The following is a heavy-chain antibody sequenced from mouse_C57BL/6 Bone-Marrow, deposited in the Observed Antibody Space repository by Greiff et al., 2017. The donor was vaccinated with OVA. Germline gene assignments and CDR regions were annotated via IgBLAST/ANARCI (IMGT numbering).Heavy chain of an antibody. J-gene: IGHJ4*01. V-gene: IGHV5-6*01. CDR3: ARRDGYYVEYAMDY. CDR1: GFTFSSYG. CDR2: ISSGGSYT. Sequence: DVHLVESGGDLVKPGGSLKLSCAASGFTFSSYGMSWVRQTPDKRLEWVATISSGGSYTYYPDSVKGRFTISRDNAKNTLYLQMSSLKSEDTAMYYCARRDGYYVEYAMDYWGQGTSVTVSS. D-gene: IGHD2-3*01.